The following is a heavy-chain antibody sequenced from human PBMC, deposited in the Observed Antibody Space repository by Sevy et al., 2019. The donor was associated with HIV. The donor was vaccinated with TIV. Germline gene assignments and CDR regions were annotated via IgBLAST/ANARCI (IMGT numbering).Heavy chain of an antibody. CDR1: GFTFSKYG. D-gene: IGHD3-3*01. CDR2: VSFDGNDK. J-gene: IGHJ6*02. CDR3: ARPPFGRVDFWGGYKETFGLDV. Sequence: GGSLRLSCTASGFTFSKYGMHWVRQAPGKGLEWVAVVSFDGNDKFYGDSVKGRFTISSDNSENTVYLQMKSLRPEDTALYYCARPPFGRVDFWGGYKETFGLDVWCQGTTVTVSS. V-gene: IGHV3-30*03.